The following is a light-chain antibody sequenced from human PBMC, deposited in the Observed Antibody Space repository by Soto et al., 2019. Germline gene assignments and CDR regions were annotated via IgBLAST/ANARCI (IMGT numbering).Light chain of an antibody. J-gene: IGLJ1*01. CDR3: KSYTSRSTYV. Sequence: QSALTQPASVSGSPGQSITISRTGTSSDVGGYNSVSWYQHHPGKAPKLMIYDVSNRSSGVSSRFSGSKSDNTASLTISGLQAEDEADYYCKSYTSRSTYVFGTGTKLTVL. CDR2: DVS. CDR1: SSDVGGYNS. V-gene: IGLV2-14*03.